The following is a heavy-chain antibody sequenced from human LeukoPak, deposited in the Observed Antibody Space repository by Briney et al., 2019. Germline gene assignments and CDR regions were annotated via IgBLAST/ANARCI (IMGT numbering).Heavy chain of an antibody. V-gene: IGHV1-2*02. J-gene: IGHJ5*02. CDR1: GYTFTGYY. Sequence: ASVKVSCKASGYTFTGYYMHWVRQAPGQGLEWMGWINPNSGGTNYAQKFQGRVTMTRDTSISTAYMELSRLRSDDTVVYYCARGQAILVVVPAAGKNWFDPWGQGTLVTVSS. CDR3: ARGQAILVVVPAAGKNWFDP. D-gene: IGHD2-2*01. CDR2: INPNSGGT.